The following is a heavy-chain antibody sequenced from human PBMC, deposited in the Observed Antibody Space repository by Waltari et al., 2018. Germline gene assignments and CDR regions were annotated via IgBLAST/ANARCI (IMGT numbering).Heavy chain of an antibody. CDR3: ARSCTGGVCLNYYGMDV. J-gene: IGHJ6*02. D-gene: IGHD2-8*02. Sequence: QVQLVQSGAEVKKPGASVKVSCKASGYTFTGYYMHWVRPAPGQGLEWMGRINPNSGGTNYAQKFQGRVTMTRDTSISTAYMELSRLRSDDTAVYYCARSCTGGVCLNYYGMDVWGQGTTVTVSS. V-gene: IGHV1-2*06. CDR1: GYTFTGYY. CDR2: INPNSGGT.